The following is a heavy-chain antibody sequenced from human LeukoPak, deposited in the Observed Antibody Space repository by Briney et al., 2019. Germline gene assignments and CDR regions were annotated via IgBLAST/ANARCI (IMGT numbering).Heavy chain of an antibody. CDR3: ARDARGGYVLDS. CDR1: GFTVSSSY. CDR2: IYSGGDT. D-gene: IGHD5-12*01. Sequence: GGSLRLFCAASGFTVSSSYMSWVRQAPGKGLEWVPVIYSGGDTYYAESVKGRFTISRDNSKNTLYLQMNSLRAEDTAVYYCARDARGGYVLDSWGQGTLVTVSS. V-gene: IGHV3-53*01. J-gene: IGHJ4*02.